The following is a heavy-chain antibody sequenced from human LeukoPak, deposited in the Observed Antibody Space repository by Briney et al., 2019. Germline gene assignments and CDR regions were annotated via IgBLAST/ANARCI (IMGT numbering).Heavy chain of an antibody. D-gene: IGHD6-25*01. V-gene: IGHV3-30-3*01. J-gene: IGHJ6*02. Sequence: GGSLRLSCAASGFTFRSYAMHWVRQAPGKGLEWVAVISYDGDDGSNIYYADSVKGRFTISRDNSKSTLYLQMSSLRAEDTAVYHCARDRSRYYGMDVWGQGTTVTVSS. CDR1: GFTFRSYA. CDR3: ARDRSRYYGMDV. CDR2: ISYDGDDGSNI.